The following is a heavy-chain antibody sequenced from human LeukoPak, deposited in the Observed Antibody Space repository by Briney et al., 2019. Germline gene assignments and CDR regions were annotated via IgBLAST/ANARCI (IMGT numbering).Heavy chain of an antibody. D-gene: IGHD3-10*02. CDR2: ISSSGSTI. Sequence: GGSLRLSCAASGFTLSSYEMKWVRQAPGKGLEWVSYISSSGSTIYYADSVKGRFTISRDNAKNSLYLQMNSLRAEDAAVYYCARLQGSGSYYQTTDYWGQGTLVTVSS. CDR1: GFTLSSYE. CDR3: ARLQGSGSYYQTTDY. J-gene: IGHJ4*02. V-gene: IGHV3-48*03.